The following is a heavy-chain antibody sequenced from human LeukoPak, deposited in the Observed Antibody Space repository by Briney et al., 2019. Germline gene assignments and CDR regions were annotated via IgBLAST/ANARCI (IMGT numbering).Heavy chain of an antibody. CDR2: TYYRSKWYN. CDR1: GDSVPSNSAA. CDR3: ARDRVSHCGGDCYPPYYGMDV. J-gene: IGHJ6*02. D-gene: IGHD2-21*02. Sequence: SQTLSLTCAISGDSVPSNSAAWTWIRQSPSRGLEWLGRTYYRSKWYNDYAVSVKSRITINPDTSKNQFSLQLNSVTPEDTAVYYCARDRVSHCGGDCYPPYYGMDVWGQGTTVTVSS. V-gene: IGHV6-1*01.